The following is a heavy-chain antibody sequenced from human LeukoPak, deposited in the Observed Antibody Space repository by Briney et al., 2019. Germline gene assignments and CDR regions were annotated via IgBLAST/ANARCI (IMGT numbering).Heavy chain of an antibody. V-gene: IGHV3-7*01. CDR1: GFTFTNSA. D-gene: IGHD3-10*01. Sequence: PGGSLRLSCSASGFTFTNSAMSWVRQAPGKGLEWVANIKQDGSEKYYVDSVKGRFTISRDNAKNSLYLQMNSLRADDTAVYYCARDGALWFGELTSPPHDWGQGTLVTVSS. CDR2: IKQDGSEK. CDR3: ARDGALWFGELTSPPHD. J-gene: IGHJ4*02.